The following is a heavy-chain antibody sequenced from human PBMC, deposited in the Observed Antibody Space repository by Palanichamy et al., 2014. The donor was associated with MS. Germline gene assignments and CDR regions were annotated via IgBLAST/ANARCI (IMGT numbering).Heavy chain of an antibody. D-gene: IGHD1-14*01. Sequence: QVQLVESGGGVVQPGRSLRLSCAASGFTFSVYGMYWVRQAPGKGLEWVAFISYDGGNKYYADSVKGRFTISRDNSKNTLYLQMNSLRAEDTAVHYCAAGVTHFDYWGRGTLVTVSS. CDR3: AAGVTHFDY. CDR2: ISYDGGNK. CDR1: GFTFSVYG. J-gene: IGHJ4*02. V-gene: IGHV3-30*03.